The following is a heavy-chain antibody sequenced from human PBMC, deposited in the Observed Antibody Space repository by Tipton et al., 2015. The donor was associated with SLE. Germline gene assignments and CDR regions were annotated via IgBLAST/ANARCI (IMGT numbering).Heavy chain of an antibody. Sequence: QLVQSGAEVKKPGASVKVSCKASGYTFTSYDINWVRQATGQGLEWMAWMKPKSGNTVYAQKFQGRVTMNRNTFISTAYMELSRLRSEVTSVYSCARGMVYFYCYLHVWGKGPTITGSS. D-gene: IGHD2-8*01. V-gene: IGHV1-8*01. J-gene: IGHJ6*03. CDR3: ARGMVYFYCYLHV. CDR1: GYTFTSYD. CDR2: MKPKSGNT.